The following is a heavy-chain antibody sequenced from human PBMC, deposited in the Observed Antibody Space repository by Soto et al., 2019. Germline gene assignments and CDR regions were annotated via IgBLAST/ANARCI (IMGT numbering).Heavy chain of an antibody. Sequence: ASVKVSCKASGYTFTSYAIHWVRQAPGQRLEWMGWINAGNGNTKYSQKFQGRVTITRDTSTSTAYMELSSLRSEDTAVYYCAREYSNYLGGWFDPWGQGTLVTVSS. CDR2: INAGNGNT. CDR3: AREYSNYLGGWFDP. J-gene: IGHJ5*02. D-gene: IGHD4-4*01. V-gene: IGHV1-3*01. CDR1: GYTFTSYA.